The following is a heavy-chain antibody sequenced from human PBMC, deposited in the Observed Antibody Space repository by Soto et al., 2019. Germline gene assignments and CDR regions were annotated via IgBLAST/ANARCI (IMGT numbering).Heavy chain of an antibody. CDR2: ISSSSSII. CDR3: ARRYCSGGSCYGDH. CDR1: GFTFSSYS. D-gene: IGHD2-15*01. J-gene: IGHJ4*02. Sequence: GGSLRLSCAASGFTFSSYSMNWVRQAPGKGLEWVSYISSSSSIIYYADSVKGRFTISRDNAKNSLYLQMNSLRAEDTAVYYCARRYCSGGSCYGDHWGQGTLVTVSS. V-gene: IGHV3-48*01.